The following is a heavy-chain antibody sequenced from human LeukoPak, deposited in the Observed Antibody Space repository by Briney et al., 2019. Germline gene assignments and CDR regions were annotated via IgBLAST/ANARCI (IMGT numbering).Heavy chain of an antibody. J-gene: IGHJ4*02. CDR3: ARDQPYFDS. CDR1: GYSISSGYY. Sequence: SETLSLTCAVSGYSISSGYYWGWIRQPPGKGLEWVGSVYHTGNTYYNPSLKSRVTISVDTSKNQFPLKLSSVTAADTALYYCARDQPYFDSWGQGALVTVSS. V-gene: IGHV4-38-2*02. CDR2: VYHTGNT.